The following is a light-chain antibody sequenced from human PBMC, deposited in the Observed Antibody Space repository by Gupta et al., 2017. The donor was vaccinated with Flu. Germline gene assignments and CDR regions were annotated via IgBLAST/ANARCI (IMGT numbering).Light chain of an antibody. CDR3: QSYDSSLSEVV. Sequence: QSVLTQPPSVSGAPGQRVTISCTGSSSNIGANFDVHWYQQLPGTAPKRPIYNNNLRALGVPERFSCSKSATSASLAITGLQSEDEADYFCQSYDSSLSEVVFGGGTKLTVL. CDR2: NNN. CDR1: SSNIGANFD. J-gene: IGLJ2*01. V-gene: IGLV1-40*01.